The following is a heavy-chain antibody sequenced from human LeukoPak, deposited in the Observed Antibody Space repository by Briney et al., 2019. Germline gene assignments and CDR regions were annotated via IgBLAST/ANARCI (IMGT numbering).Heavy chain of an antibody. CDR1: GGSISSGGYY. J-gene: IGHJ2*01. CDR2: IYHSGTT. Sequence: SQTLSLTCTVSGGSISSGGYYWSWIRQPPGKGLEWIGYIYHSGTTNYNPSLKSRVTMSLDTSKNQFSLKLSSATAADTAVYYCARVGYCSHGSCLRLDWYFDLWGRGTLVTVSS. V-gene: IGHV4-30-2*01. CDR3: ARVGYCSHGSCLRLDWYFDL. D-gene: IGHD2-15*01.